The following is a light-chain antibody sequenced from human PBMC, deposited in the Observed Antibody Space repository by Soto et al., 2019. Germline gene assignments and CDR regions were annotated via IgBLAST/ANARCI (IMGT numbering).Light chain of an antibody. J-gene: IGKJ3*01. CDR1: QSISSY. CDR2: AAS. Sequence: DIQMTQSPSSLSASVGDRVTITCRASQSISSYLNWYQQKPGKAPKLLIYAASSLQSGVPSRFSGSGSGTDFTLTISSLQPEDFASYYRQQVNSYPFTFGPGTKVDIK. CDR3: QQVNSYPFT. V-gene: IGKV1-39*01.